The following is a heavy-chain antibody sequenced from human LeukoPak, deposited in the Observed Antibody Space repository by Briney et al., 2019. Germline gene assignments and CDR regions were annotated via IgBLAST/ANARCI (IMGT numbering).Heavy chain of an antibody. CDR2: INHSGST. V-gene: IGHV4-34*01. D-gene: IGHD2-15*01. CDR1: GGSFSGYY. J-gene: IGHJ4*02. Sequence: PSETLSLTCAVYGGSFSGYYWSWIRQPPGKGLEWIGEINHSGSTNYNPSLKSRATISVDTSKNQFSLKLSSVTAADTAVYYCGRLNRRYCSGGSCYSYYFDYWGQGTLVTVSS. CDR3: GRLNRRYCSGGSCYSYYFDY.